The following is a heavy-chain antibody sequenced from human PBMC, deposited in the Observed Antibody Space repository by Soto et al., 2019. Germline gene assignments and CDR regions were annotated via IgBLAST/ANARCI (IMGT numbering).Heavy chain of an antibody. CDR3: AKMSRRELLRYYYYGMDV. D-gene: IGHD1-26*01. CDR2: ISYDGSNK. CDR1: GFTFSSYG. V-gene: IGHV3-30*18. J-gene: IGHJ6*02. Sequence: GGSLRLSCAASGFTFSSYGMHWVRQAPGKGLEWVAVISYDGSNKYYADSVKGRFTISRDNSKNTLYLQMNSLRAEDTAVYYCAKMSRRELLRYYYYGMDVWGQGTTVTVSS.